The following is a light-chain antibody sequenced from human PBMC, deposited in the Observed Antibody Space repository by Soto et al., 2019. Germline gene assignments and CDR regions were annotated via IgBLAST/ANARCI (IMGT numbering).Light chain of an antibody. CDR3: QQYNTYWS. J-gene: IGKJ1*01. CDR1: QSINNW. Sequence: DIQMTQSPSTLSASVGDRVTITCRASQSINNWLVWYQQKPGKAPKVLIYKASSLESGVPSRFSGSGSGTEFTLTISSLHPDDSATYYCQQYNTYWSFGQGTKVEIK. CDR2: KAS. V-gene: IGKV1-5*03.